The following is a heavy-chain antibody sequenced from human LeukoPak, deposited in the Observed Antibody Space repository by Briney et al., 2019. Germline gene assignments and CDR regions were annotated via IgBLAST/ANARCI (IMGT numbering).Heavy chain of an antibody. V-gene: IGHV3-48*01. CDR3: AREVVVPAAMDDY. J-gene: IGHJ4*02. CDR1: GFTFSSYS. CDR2: ISSSSSII. D-gene: IGHD2-2*01. Sequence: GGSLRLSCAASGFTFSSYSMNWVRQAPGKGLEWVSYISSSSSIIYYADSVKGRFTISRDNAKNSLYLQMNSLRAEDTAVYYCAREVVVPAAMDDYWGQGTLVTVSS.